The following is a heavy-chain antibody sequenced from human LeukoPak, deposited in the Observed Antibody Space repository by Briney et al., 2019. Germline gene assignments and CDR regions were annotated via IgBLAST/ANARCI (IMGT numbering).Heavy chain of an antibody. J-gene: IGHJ6*02. CDR2: INAGNGNT. D-gene: IGHD6-13*01. V-gene: IGHV1-3*01. CDR3: ARVQQPHSALCYGMDV. Sequence: GASVKVSCKASGYTFTSYAMHWVRQAPGQRLEWMGWINAGNGNTKYSQKFQGRVTITRDTSASTAYMELSSLRSEDTAVYYCARVQQPHSALCYGMDVWGQGTTVTVSS. CDR1: GYTFTSYA.